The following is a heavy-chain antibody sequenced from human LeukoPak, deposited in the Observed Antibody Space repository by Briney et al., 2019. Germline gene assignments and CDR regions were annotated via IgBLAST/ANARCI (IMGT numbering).Heavy chain of an antibody. J-gene: IGHJ4*02. D-gene: IGHD6-19*01. Sequence: GESLKISCKGSGYSFTSYWIGWVRQMPGKGLEWMGIIYPGDSDTRYSPSFQGQVTISADKSISTAYLQWSSLKASDTAMYNCARRSRRPGYSSGWVDCWGQGTLVTVSS. V-gene: IGHV5-51*01. CDR2: IYPGDSDT. CDR3: ARRSRRPGYSSGWVDC. CDR1: GYSFTSYW.